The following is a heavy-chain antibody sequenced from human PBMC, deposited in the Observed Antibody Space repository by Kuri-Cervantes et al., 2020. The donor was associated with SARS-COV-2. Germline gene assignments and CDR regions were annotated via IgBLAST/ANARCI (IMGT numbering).Heavy chain of an antibody. D-gene: IGHD3-3*01. J-gene: IGHJ3*01. Sequence: GESLKISCAASGFTFSSYSMNWVRQAPGKGLEWVSYISSSGSTIYYADSVKGRFTISRDNAKNSLYLQMNSLRAEDTAVYYCARRLEYDFWSGPLDALDVWGQGTMVTVSS. CDR3: ARRLEYDFWSGPLDALDV. V-gene: IGHV3-48*04. CDR2: ISSSGSTI. CDR1: GFTFSSYS.